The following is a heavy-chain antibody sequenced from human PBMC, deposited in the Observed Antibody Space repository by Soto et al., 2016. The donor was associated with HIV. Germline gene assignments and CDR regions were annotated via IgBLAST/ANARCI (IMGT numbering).Heavy chain of an antibody. CDR1: KFTFSSYA. CDR3: AKDRGTMVRGVTLYYYYYGMDV. J-gene: IGHJ6*02. Sequence: EVQLLESGGGLVQPGGSLRLSXAASKFTFSSYAMSWVRQAPGKGLEWVSAISGSGGSTYYADSVKGRFTISRDNSKNTLYLQMNSLRAEDTAVYYCAKDRGTMVRGVTLYYYYYGMDVWGQGTTVTASS. D-gene: IGHD3-10*01. CDR2: ISGSGGST. V-gene: IGHV3-23*01.